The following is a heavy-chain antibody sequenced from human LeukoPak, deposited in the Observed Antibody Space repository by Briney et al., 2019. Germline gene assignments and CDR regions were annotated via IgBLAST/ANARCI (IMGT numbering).Heavy chain of an antibody. V-gene: IGHV3-33*08. CDR1: GFTFSSYA. CDR2: IWYDGSNK. D-gene: IGHD1-26*01. CDR3: ARDQGVQYSGTYPPYY. Sequence: PGRSLRLSCAASGFTFSSYAMHWVRQAPGKGLEWVAFIWYDGSNKYYTDSVKGRFTISRDNSKNTVFLQMNSLRVEDTAVYYCARDQGVQYSGTYPPYYWGQGTLVTVSS. J-gene: IGHJ4*02.